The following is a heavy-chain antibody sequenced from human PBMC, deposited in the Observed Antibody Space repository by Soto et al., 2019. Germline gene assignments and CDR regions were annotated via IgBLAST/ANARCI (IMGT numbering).Heavy chain of an antibody. D-gene: IGHD1-26*01. CDR3: VRDGGSHKFDP. CDR1: GFAFTSSY. V-gene: IGHV1-46*01. Sequence: QVQLVQSGAEVKKPGASVKISCKASGFAFTSSYMHWVRQAPGQGLEWMGIINPAGGSPTYAQRFQGRVTMTRDTSTRTLYMELSSLRSEDTALYYCVRDGGSHKFDPWGQGTPVTVSP. J-gene: IGHJ5*02. CDR2: INPAGGSP.